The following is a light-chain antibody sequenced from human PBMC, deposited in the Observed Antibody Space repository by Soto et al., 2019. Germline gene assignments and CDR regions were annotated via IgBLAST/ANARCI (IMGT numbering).Light chain of an antibody. CDR3: QQYNSYST. V-gene: IGKV3-15*01. J-gene: IGKJ1*01. Sequence: ESVFTQLPSPLSLSPGERATLSCRASQSVSSYLAWYQQKAGQAPRLLIYGASTRATGIPARFSGSGSGTEFTLTISSLQPDDFATYYCQQYNSYSTFGQGTKVDI. CDR2: GAS. CDR1: QSVSSY.